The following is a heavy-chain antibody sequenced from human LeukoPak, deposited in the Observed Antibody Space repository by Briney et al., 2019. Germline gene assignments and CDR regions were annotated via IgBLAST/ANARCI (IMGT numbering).Heavy chain of an antibody. CDR3: AREASRVAGPTLGFFDY. V-gene: IGHV3-21*01. CDR1: GFTFSSYS. J-gene: IGHJ4*02. CDR2: ISSSSSYI. Sequence: SGGSLRLSRAASGFTFSSYSMNWVRQAPGKGLEWVSSISSSSSYIYYADSVKGRFTISRDNAKNSLYLQMNSLRAEDTAVYYCAREASRVAGPTLGFFDYWGQGTLVTVSS. D-gene: IGHD6-19*01.